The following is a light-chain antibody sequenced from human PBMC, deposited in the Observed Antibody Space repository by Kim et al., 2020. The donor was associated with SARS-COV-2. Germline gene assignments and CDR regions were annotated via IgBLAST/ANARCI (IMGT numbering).Light chain of an antibody. Sequence: VSLGRTAAVTCSGHEVGERYATWYQQRPGQPPLVVIYQDDKRPSGISDRFSGTNSGDTATLTISGTQAMDEADYFCQAWDSNPEKVFGGGTQLTVL. V-gene: IGLV3-1*01. J-gene: IGLJ3*02. CDR1: EVGERY. CDR3: QAWDSNPEKV. CDR2: QDD.